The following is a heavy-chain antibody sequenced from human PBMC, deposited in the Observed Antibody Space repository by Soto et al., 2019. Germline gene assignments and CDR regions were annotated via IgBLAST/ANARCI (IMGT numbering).Heavy chain of an antibody. CDR2: IWYDGSNK. D-gene: IGHD2-15*01. CDR3: ASGVVVVAATVTDFDY. V-gene: IGHV3-33*01. Sequence: QVQLVESGGGVVQPGRSLRLSCAASGFTFSSYGMHWVRQAPGKGLEWVAVIWYDGSNKYYADSVKGRFTISRDNSKNTLYLQMNSLRAEDTAVYYCASGVVVVAATVTDFDYWGQGTLVTVSS. J-gene: IGHJ4*02. CDR1: GFTFSSYG.